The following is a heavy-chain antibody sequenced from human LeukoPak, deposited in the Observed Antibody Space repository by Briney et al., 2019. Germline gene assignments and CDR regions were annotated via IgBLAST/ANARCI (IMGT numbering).Heavy chain of an antibody. CDR2: IRYDGSNK. Sequence: GGSLRLSCAASGFTFSDYYMSWIRQAPGKGLEWVAFIRYDGSNKYYADSVKGRFTISRDNSKNTLYLQMNGLRAEDTAVYYCAKDRGWLTPFYFDYWGQGTLVTVSS. D-gene: IGHD5-12*01. V-gene: IGHV3-30*02. CDR3: AKDRGWLTPFYFDY. J-gene: IGHJ4*02. CDR1: GFTFSDYY.